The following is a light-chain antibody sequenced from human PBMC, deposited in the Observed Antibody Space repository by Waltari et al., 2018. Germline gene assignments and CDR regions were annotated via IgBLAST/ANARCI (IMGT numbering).Light chain of an antibody. CDR3: QHYLRLPVT. Sequence: SCRTSQSVTRALAWYQQKPGQAPRLLIYGASNRATGIPDRFSGSGSGTDFSLTISSLEPEDFAVYYCQHYLRLPVTFGQGTKVVVK. CDR1: QSVTRA. CDR2: GAS. V-gene: IGKV3-20*01. J-gene: IGKJ1*01.